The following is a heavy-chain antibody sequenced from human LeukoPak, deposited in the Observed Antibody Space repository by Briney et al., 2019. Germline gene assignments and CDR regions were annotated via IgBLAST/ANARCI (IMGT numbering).Heavy chain of an antibody. CDR3: ARHITIFGVVRHFDY. Sequence: GESLKISCKGSGYSFTSYWIGWVRQMPGKGLEWMGFIYPGDSDTRYSPSFQGQVTISADKSISTAYLQWSSLKASDTAMYYCARHITIFGVVRHFDYWGQGTLVTVSS. J-gene: IGHJ4*02. V-gene: IGHV5-51*01. CDR2: IYPGDSDT. D-gene: IGHD3-3*01. CDR1: GYSFTSYW.